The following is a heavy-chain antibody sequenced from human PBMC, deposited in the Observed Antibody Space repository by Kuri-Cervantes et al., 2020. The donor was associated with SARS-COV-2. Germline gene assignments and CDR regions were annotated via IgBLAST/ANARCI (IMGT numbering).Heavy chain of an antibody. Sequence: GGSLRRSCAASGFTFSSYAMHWVRQAPGKGLEWVAVISYDGSNKYYADSVKGRFTISRDNSKTTLYLQMNSLRAEDTAVSYCARGMGAGATSWSFDYWGQGTLVTVSS. CDR2: ISYDGSNK. D-gene: IGHD1-26*01. CDR3: ARGMGAGATSWSFDY. J-gene: IGHJ4*02. V-gene: IGHV3-30-3*01. CDR1: GFTFSSYA.